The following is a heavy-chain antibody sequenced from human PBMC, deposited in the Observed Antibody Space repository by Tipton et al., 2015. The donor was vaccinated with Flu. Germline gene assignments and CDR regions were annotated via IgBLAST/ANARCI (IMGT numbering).Heavy chain of an antibody. V-gene: IGHV4-61*02. CDR2: IYNSGST. Sequence: LSCTVSGGSISSGSYYWSWIRQPAGKGLEWIGRIYNSGSTNYNPSLKSRVTISVDTSKNQFSLKLSSVTDADTAVYYCSGVRSYYDSSGYYYAFDYRGQGTLVTVSS. J-gene: IGHJ4*02. CDR3: SGVRSYYDSSGYYYAFDY. CDR1: GGSISSGSYY. D-gene: IGHD3-22*01.